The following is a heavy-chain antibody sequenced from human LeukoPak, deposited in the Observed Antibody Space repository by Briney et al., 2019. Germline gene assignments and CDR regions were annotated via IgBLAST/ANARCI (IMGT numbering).Heavy chain of an antibody. CDR1: GFTFDDYA. J-gene: IGHJ4*02. Sequence: PGRSLRLSCAASGFTFDDYAMHWVRQAPGKGLEWVSGISWNGGSIGYADSVKGRFTISRDNAKNSLYLQMNSLRAEDTALYYCAKDGYSSSWNYFDYWGQGTLVTVSS. V-gene: IGHV3-9*01. CDR3: AKDGYSSSWNYFDY. CDR2: ISWNGGSI. D-gene: IGHD6-13*01.